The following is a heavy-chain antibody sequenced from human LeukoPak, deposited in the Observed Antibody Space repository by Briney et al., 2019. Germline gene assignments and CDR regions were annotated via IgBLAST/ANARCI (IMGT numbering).Heavy chain of an antibody. V-gene: IGHV1-2*02. CDR3: ARGYALYSGRYIDFDY. CDR1: GYTFTGHY. Sequence: GASVKVSCKASGYTFTGHYMHWVRQAPGEGVEWMGWTNPNNGGTNYAQKFQGRVTMTRDTSISAAYMELSRLRSDDTAVYYCARGYALYSGRYIDFDYWGQGTLVTVSS. D-gene: IGHD1-26*01. J-gene: IGHJ4*02. CDR2: TNPNNGGT.